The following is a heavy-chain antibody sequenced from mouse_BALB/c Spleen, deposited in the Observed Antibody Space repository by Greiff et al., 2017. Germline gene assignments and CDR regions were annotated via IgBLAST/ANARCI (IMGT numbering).Heavy chain of an antibody. CDR3: ARGSVDYPYAMDY. J-gene: IGHJ4*01. V-gene: IGHV2-6-7*01. D-gene: IGHD2-4*01. Sequence: VKLMESGPGLVAPSQSLSITCTVSGFSLTGYGVNWVRQPPGKGLEWLGMIWGDGSTDYNSALKSRLSISKDNSKSQVFLKMNSLQTDDTARYYCARGSVDYPYAMDYWGQGTSVTVSS. CDR1: GFSLTGYG. CDR2: IWGDGST.